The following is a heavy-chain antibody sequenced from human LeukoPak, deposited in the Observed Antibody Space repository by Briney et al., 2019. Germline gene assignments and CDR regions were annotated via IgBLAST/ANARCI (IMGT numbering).Heavy chain of an antibody. V-gene: IGHV4-31*03. D-gene: IGHD3-10*01. J-gene: IGHJ5*02. Sequence: SQTLSLTCTVSGGSISSGGYYWSWIRQHPGKGLEWIGYIYYSGSTNYNPSLKSRVTISVDTSKNQFSLKLSSVTAADTAVYYCARAPVPPYYYGSGLNWFDPWGQGTLVTVSS. CDR2: IYYSGST. CDR1: GGSISSGGYY. CDR3: ARAPVPPYYYGSGLNWFDP.